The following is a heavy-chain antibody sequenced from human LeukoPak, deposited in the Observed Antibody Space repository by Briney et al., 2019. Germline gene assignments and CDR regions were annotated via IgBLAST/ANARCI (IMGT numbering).Heavy chain of an antibody. Sequence: SVKVSCKASGGTFSSYAISWVRQAPGQGLEWMGGIIPIFGTANYAQKFQGRVTITADESTSTAYMELSSLRSEDTAVYYCARYDSRGYYPNYWGQGTLVTVSS. CDR2: IIPIFGTA. D-gene: IGHD3-22*01. CDR3: ARYDSRGYYPNY. V-gene: IGHV1-69*13. CDR1: GGTFSSYA. J-gene: IGHJ4*02.